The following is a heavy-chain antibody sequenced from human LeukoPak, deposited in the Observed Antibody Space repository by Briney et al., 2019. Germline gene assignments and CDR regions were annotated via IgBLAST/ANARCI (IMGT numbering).Heavy chain of an antibody. J-gene: IGHJ5*02. CDR3: ARDSHIVVVTAIQGWFDP. Sequence: ASVKVSCKASGYTFTCYYMHWVRQAPGQGLEWMGWINPNSGGTNYAQKFQGRITMTRDTSISTAHMELSRLRSDDTAVYYCARDSHIVVVTAIQGWFDPWGQGTLVTVSS. CDR1: GYTFTCYY. V-gene: IGHV1-2*02. D-gene: IGHD2-21*02. CDR2: INPNSGGT.